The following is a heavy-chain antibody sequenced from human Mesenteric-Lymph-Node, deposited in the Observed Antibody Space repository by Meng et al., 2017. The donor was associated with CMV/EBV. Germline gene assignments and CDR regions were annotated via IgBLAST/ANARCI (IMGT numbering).Heavy chain of an antibody. Sequence: GESLKISCAASGFTFSGSAMHWVRQASGKGLEWVGRIRSKTNNYATAYAASVRGRFTISRDDSKNTAYLQMNSLKTEDTAVYFCTREGSLWGQGTLVTVSS. J-gene: IGHJ4*02. V-gene: IGHV3-73*01. CDR1: GFTFSGSA. CDR3: TREGSL. CDR2: IRSKTNNYAT.